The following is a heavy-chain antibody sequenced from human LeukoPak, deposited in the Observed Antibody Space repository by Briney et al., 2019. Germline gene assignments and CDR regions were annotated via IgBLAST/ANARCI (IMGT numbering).Heavy chain of an antibody. CDR2: INTGNGNT. J-gene: IGHJ4*02. Sequence: ASVKVSCKASGYTFTTYIIHRVRQAPGQRLEWMGWINTGNGNTEYSQNFQGRVTITRDTSASTAYMELSSLRSEDTAVYYCARDRFYGSGTYNHFDSWGQGAQVTVSS. CDR3: ARDRFYGSGTYNHFDS. CDR1: GYTFTTYI. V-gene: IGHV1-3*04. D-gene: IGHD3-10*01.